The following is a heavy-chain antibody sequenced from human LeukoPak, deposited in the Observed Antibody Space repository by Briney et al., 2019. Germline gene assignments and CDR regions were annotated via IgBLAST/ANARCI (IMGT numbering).Heavy chain of an antibody. V-gene: IGHV3-30*04. CDR2: ISYDGSNK. CDR1: GFTFSINA. J-gene: IGHJ4*02. D-gene: IGHD5-24*01. Sequence: GGSLRLFCAASGFTFSINAMHWVRQAPGKGLEWVAVISYDGSNKYYADSVKGRFTISRDNSKNTLYLQMNSLRPEDTAVYYCARDAEMATTYYFDYWGQGTLVTVSS. CDR3: ARDAEMATTYYFDY.